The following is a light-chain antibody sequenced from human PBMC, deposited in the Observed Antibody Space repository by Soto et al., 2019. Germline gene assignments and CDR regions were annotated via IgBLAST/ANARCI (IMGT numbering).Light chain of an antibody. CDR2: DVT. Sequence: QSALTQPRSVSGSPRQSVTISCTGTSSDVGGYNAVSWYQQYPGKAPQLMIYDVTKRPPGVPDRFSGSKSGNTASLTISGLQAEDEADYYCSSYAGSLTMVFGGGTKLTVL. CDR3: SSYAGSLTMV. J-gene: IGLJ3*02. V-gene: IGLV2-11*01. CDR1: SSDVGGYNA.